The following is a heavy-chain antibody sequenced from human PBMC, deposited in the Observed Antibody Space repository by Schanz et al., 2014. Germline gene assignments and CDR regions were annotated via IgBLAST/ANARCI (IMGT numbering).Heavy chain of an antibody. Sequence: EVQLLESGGGLVQPGGSLRLSCAGSGFTFSSYAMTWVRQAPGKGLEWVSRLNFDETYTSYADSVKGRFTISRDNAKNTVYLQMTSLRVEDTAVYYCARGGADSAMAHEYWGRGTLVTVSS. V-gene: IGHV3-74*02. J-gene: IGHJ4*02. CDR2: LNFDETYT. CDR3: ARGGADSAMAHEY. D-gene: IGHD5-18*01. CDR1: GFTFSSYA.